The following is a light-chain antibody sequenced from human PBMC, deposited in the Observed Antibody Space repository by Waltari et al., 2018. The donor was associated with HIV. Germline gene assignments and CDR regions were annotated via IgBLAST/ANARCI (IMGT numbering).Light chain of an antibody. CDR1: NSNVGHNF. V-gene: IGLV1-44*01. J-gene: IGLJ3*02. Sequence: QSVLTQTPSASRAPGQRILMSCSGTNSNVGHNFLSWFQQVSAGAPKLVIYRNDPRPSGVPARFSAAKSGSTASLAIAGLQSDDEAEYFCASWDDKLNHWVFGGGTKLTV. CDR2: RND. CDR3: ASWDDKLNHWV.